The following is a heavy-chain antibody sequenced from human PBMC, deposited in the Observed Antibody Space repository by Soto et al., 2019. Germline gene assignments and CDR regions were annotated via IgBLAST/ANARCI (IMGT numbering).Heavy chain of an antibody. CDR3: VRDGKKTLRDWFDP. J-gene: IGHJ5*02. D-gene: IGHD1-1*01. CDR1: GASISGFY. V-gene: IGHV4-4*07. Sequence: XETLSLTFTVSGASISGFYWSWIRKSAGKGLEWIGRIYATGTTDYNPSLKSRVMMSVDTSKKQFSLKLRSVTAADTAVYYCVRDGKKTLRDWFDPCGQGISVTVSS. CDR2: IYATGTT.